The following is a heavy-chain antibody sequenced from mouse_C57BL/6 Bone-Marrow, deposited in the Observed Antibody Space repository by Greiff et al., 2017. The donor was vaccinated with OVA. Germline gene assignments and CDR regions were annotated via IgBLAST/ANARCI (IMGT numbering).Heavy chain of an antibody. J-gene: IGHJ2*01. V-gene: IGHV1-81*01. D-gene: IGHD1-1*01. Sequence: QVQLQQSGAELARPGASVKLSCKASGYTFTSYGISWVKQRTGQGLEWIGEIYPRSGNTYYNEKFKGKATLTADKSSRTAYMELLSLTSEYSAVYFCAREKGTVVAKGYWGQGTTLTVSS. CDR1: GYTFTSYG. CDR2: IYPRSGNT. CDR3: AREKGTVVAKGY.